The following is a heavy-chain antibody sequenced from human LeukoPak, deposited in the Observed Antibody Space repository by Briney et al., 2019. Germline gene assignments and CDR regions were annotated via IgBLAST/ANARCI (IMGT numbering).Heavy chain of an antibody. CDR1: GFTFSSYA. CDR3: AKDDPNDYKPWIH. J-gene: IGHJ4*02. D-gene: IGHD4-11*01. CDR2: ISGSGDKT. Sequence: PGGSLRLSCAASGFTFSSYAMSWVRQAPGKGLEWVSLISGSGDKTYYADSVKGRFTISRDNSKNTLYLQVNSLRADDTAVYYCAKDDPNDYKPWIHWGQGTLVIVSS. V-gene: IGHV3-23*01.